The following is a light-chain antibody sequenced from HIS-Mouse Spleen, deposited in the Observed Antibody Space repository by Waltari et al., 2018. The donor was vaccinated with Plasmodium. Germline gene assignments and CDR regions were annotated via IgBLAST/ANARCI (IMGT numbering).Light chain of an antibody. CDR3: SSYAGSNNLV. V-gene: IGLV2-8*01. CDR2: EVS. Sequence: QSALTQPPSASGSPGQSVTSYCTGTSSDVGSYTDDSWYQQHPGKAPKLMIYEVSKRPSGVPDRFSGSKSGNTASLTVSGLQAEDEADYYCSSYAGSNNLVFGGGTKLTVL. CDR1: SSDVGSYTD. J-gene: IGLJ2*01.